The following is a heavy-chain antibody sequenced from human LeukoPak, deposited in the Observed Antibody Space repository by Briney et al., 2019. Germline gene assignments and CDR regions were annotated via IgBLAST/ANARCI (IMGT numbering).Heavy chain of an antibody. CDR3: ARAQYVDISGFYPGY. CDR1: GGSFSGYY. Sequence: SETLSLTCAVYGGSFSGYYWNWIRQPPGKGLEWIGEINHSGSTNYNPSLRSRVTISVDTSKSQSSLKLSSVTAADTAVYYCARAQYVDISGFYPGYWGQGTLVTVSS. J-gene: IGHJ4*02. CDR2: INHSGST. D-gene: IGHD3-22*01. V-gene: IGHV4-34*01.